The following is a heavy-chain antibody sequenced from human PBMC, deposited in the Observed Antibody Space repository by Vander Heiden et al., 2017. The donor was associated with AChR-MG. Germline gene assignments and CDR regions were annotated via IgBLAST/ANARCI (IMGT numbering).Heavy chain of an antibody. CDR1: GGSISSYY. D-gene: IGHD6-19*01. CDR3: AREIAVAGIDY. V-gene: IGHV4-59*01. CDR2: IYYSGST. Sequence: QVQLQESGPGLVKPSETLSLTCTVSGGSISSYYWSWIRQPPGKGLEWIGYIYYSGSTNYNPSLKSRVTISVDTSKNQFSLKLSSVTAADTAVYYCAREIAVAGIDYWGQGTLVTVSS. J-gene: IGHJ4*02.